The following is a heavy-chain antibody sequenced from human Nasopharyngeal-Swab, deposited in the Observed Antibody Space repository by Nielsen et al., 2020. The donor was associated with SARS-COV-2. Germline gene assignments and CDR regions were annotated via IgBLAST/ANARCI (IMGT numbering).Heavy chain of an antibody. Sequence: ASVNVSCKASGYTFTGYYMHWVRQAPGQGLEWMGWINPNSGGTNYAQKFQGWVTMTRDTSISTAYMELSRLRSDDTAVYYCARDRRDSSGTHNWFDPWGQGTPVTVSS. CDR1: GYTFTGYY. CDR3: ARDRRDSSGTHNWFDP. D-gene: IGHD6-19*01. J-gene: IGHJ5*02. V-gene: IGHV1-2*04. CDR2: INPNSGGT.